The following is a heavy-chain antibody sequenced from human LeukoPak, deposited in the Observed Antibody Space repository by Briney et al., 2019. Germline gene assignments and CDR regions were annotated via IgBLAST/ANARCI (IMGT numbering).Heavy chain of an antibody. J-gene: IGHJ4*02. D-gene: IGHD4-17*01. CDR3: AKDQGSYGDYYFDY. V-gene: IGHV3-23*01. CDR2: ISGSGGST. CDR1: GFTFSSYA. Sequence: PGGSLRLSCAASGFTFSSYAMSWVRQAQGKGLEWVSAISGSGGSTYYADSVKGRFTISRDNSKNTLYLQMNSLRAEDTAVYYCAKDQGSYGDYYFDYWGQGTLVTVSS.